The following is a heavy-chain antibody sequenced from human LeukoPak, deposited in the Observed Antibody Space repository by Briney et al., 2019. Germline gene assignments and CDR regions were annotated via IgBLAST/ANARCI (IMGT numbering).Heavy chain of an antibody. CDR1: GFTFSKYW. J-gene: IGHJ4*02. D-gene: IGHD6-13*01. V-gene: IGHV3-7*02. CDR2: IKQDGSEK. Sequence: GGSLRLSCAASGFTFSKYWMSWVRHAPGKGLEWVANIKQDGSEKHYVDSVKGRFTISRDNAKNSLYLQMNSLRAEDTAVYYCAGHGGTGYSSSWYFCWGQGTLVTVSS. CDR3: AGHGGTGYSSSWYFC.